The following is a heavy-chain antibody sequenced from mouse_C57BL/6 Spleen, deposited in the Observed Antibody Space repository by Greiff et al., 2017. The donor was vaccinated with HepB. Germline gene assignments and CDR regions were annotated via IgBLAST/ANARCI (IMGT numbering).Heavy chain of an antibody. CDR2: ISYDGSN. J-gene: IGHJ2*01. CDR3: ARELNDGYYFDY. D-gene: IGHD2-3*01. CDR1: GYSITSGYY. V-gene: IGHV3-6*01. Sequence: EVQVVESGPGLVKPSQSLSLTCSVTGYSITSGYYWNWIRQFPGNKLEWMGYISYDGSNNYNPSLKNRISITRDTSKNQFFLKLNSVTTEDTATYYCARELNDGYYFDYWGQGTTLTVSS.